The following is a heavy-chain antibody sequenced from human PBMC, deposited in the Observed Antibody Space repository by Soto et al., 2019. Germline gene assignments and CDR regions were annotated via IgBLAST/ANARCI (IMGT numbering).Heavy chain of an antibody. D-gene: IGHD3-16*01. CDR3: AKAYFVWSSEQPYYFDY. CDR2: ISGSGGRS. V-gene: IGHV3-23*01. Sequence: EVQLLDSGGGLVQPGGSLRLSCAASGFTFSNYAMTWVRQGPGKGLEWVSGISGSGGRSYYADSVKGRFTISRDNSKSTLYLPMDSLGAGDTAVYYCAKAYFVWSSEQPYYFDYWGQGTLVTVSS. J-gene: IGHJ4*02. CDR1: GFTFSNYA.